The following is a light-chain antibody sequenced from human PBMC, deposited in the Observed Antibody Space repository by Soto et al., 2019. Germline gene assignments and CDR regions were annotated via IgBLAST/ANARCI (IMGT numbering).Light chain of an antibody. V-gene: IGKV3-15*01. CDR2: GAS. Sequence: EIVMTQSPATLSVSPGERATLSCRASQSVSSNLAWYQQKPGQAPRLLIYGASTRATGIPARFSGSGSGTEFTLTISSLQSEDFATYYCQQYYSYRWTFGQGTKVEIK. J-gene: IGKJ1*01. CDR3: QQYYSYRWT. CDR1: QSVSSN.